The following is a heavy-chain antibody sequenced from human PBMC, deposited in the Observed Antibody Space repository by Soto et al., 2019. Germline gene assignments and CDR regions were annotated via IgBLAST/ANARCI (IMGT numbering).Heavy chain of an antibody. D-gene: IGHD4-17*01. CDR3: AGGHTDYGDYTEDPWYFDL. CDR1: GGTFSSYA. CDR2: IIPIFGTA. Sequence: QVQLVQSGAEVKKPGSSVKVSCKASGGTFSSYAISWVRQAPGQGLEWMGGIIPIFGTANYAQKFQGRVTITADESTSTAYMELSSLRSEDTAVYYCAGGHTDYGDYTEDPWYFDLWGRGTLVTVSS. V-gene: IGHV1-69*01. J-gene: IGHJ2*01.